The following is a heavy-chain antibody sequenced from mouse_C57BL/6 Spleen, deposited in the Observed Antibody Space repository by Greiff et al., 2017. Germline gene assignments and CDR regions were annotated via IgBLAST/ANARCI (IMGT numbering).Heavy chain of an antibody. CDR2: IRLKSDNYAT. J-gene: IGHJ3*01. D-gene: IGHD2-3*01. CDR3: TFYDGYYVAY. Sequence: EVMLVESGGGLVQPGGSMKLSCVASGFTFSNYWMNWVRQSPEKGLEWVAQIRLKSDNYATHYAESVKGRFTISRDDSKSSVYLQMNNLRAEDTGIYYCTFYDGYYVAYWGQGTLVTVSA. V-gene: IGHV6-3*01. CDR1: GFTFSNYW.